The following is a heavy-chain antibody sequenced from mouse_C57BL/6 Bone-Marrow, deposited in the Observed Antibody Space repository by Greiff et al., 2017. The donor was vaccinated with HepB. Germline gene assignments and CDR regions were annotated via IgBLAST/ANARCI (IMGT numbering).Heavy chain of an antibody. CDR1: GYTFTSYW. CDR3: TRETFYYGFWFAY. V-gene: IGHV1-5*01. J-gene: IGHJ3*01. Sequence: EVHLVESGTVLARPGASVKMSCKTSGYTFTSYWMHWVKQRPGQGLEWIGAIYPGNSDTSYNQKFKGKAKLTAVTSASTAYMELSSLTNEDSAVYYCTRETFYYGFWFAYWGQGTLVTVSA. CDR2: IYPGNSDT. D-gene: IGHD2-2*01.